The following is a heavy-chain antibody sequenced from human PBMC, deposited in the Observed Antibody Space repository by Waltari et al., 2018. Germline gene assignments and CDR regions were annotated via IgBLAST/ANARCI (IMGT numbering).Heavy chain of an antibody. J-gene: IGHJ4*02. CDR1: GGSISSGGYY. Sequence: SGPGLVKPSQTLSLTCTVSGGSISSGGYYWSWIRQHPGKGLEWIGYIYYSGSTYYNPSLKSRVTISVDTSKNQFSLKLSSVTAADTAVYYCARVRDAYYYDSSGYYYYFDYWGQGTLVTVSS. D-gene: IGHD3-22*01. CDR3: ARVRDAYYYDSSGYYYYFDY. V-gene: IGHV4-31*03. CDR2: IYYSGST.